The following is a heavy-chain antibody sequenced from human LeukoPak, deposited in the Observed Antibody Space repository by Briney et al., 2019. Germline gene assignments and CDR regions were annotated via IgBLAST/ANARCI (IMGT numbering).Heavy chain of an antibody. CDR2: ISAYNGNT. J-gene: IGHJ5*02. D-gene: IGHD4-17*01. CDR3: ARDGDYYMRSWFDP. V-gene: IGHV1-18*01. CDR1: GYTFTSYG. Sequence: ASVKVSCKASGYTFTSYGISWVRQAPGQGLEWMGWISAYNGNTNYAQKLQGRVTMTTDTSTSTAYMELSRLRSDDTAVYYCARDGDYYMRSWFDPWGQGTLVTVSS.